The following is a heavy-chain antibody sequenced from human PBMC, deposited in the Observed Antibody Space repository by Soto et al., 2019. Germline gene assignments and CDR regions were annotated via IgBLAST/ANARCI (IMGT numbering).Heavy chain of an antibody. CDR1: GGSISSSSYY. D-gene: IGHD6-19*01. CDR2: IYYSGST. CDR3: ASQANSSGWYGWTREFDY. V-gene: IGHV4-39*01. J-gene: IGHJ4*02. Sequence: QLQLQESGPGLVKPSETLSLTCTVSGGSISSSSYYWGWIRQPPGKGLEWIGSIYYSGSTYYNPSLKSRVTIPVDTSKTQFSLKLSSVTAADTAVYYCASQANSSGWYGWTREFDYWGQGTLVTVSS.